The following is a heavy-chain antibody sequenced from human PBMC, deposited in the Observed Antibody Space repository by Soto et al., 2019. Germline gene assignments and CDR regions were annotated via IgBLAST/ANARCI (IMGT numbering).Heavy chain of an antibody. J-gene: IGHJ4*02. CDR2: LNIDGSTI. V-gene: IGHV3-74*01. D-gene: IGHD2-21*01. Sequence: PGGPLRLSCSASGFTFSNYWMHWVRQGPGKGLVWVARLNIDGSTINYADSVKGRFTISRDNAQNTLFLQMNSLSADGTAVYYCARGGHYGGVSYNPLGFDYWGEGNQLTVP. CDR3: ARGGHYGGVSYNPLGFDY. CDR1: GFTFSNYW.